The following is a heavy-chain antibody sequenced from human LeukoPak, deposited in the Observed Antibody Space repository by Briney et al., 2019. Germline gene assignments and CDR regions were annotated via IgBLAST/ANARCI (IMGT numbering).Heavy chain of an antibody. J-gene: IGHJ6*02. CDR2: MNPNSGHT. CDR3: ARVRGSYYYYGMDV. V-gene: IGHV1-8*01. Sequence: ASVKVSCKASGYTFSSYDINWVRQATRQGLEWMGWMNPNSGHTGYAQKFQGRVTMTRNTSISTAYMELSSLRSEDTAVYYCARVRGSYYYYGMDVWGQGTTVTVSS. CDR1: GYTFSSYD. D-gene: IGHD2-15*01.